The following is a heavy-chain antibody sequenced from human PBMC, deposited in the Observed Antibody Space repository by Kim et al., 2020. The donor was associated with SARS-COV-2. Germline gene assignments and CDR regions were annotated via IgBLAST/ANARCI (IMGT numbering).Heavy chain of an antibody. D-gene: IGHD6-19*01. CDR3: SKASGWLPRY. CDR1: GFTFGDSV. J-gene: IGHJ4*02. Sequence: GGSLRLSCAASGFTFGDSVMHWFRQAPGKGLEWVALVSGDGATTYYADSVKGRFTISRDNSKYSLSLHMNSLRIEDTASYCCSKASGWLPRYWGQGTLVTV. CDR2: VSGDGATT. V-gene: IGHV3-43*02.